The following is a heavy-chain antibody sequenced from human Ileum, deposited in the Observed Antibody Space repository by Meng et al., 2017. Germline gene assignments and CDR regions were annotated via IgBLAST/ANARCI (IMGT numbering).Heavy chain of an antibody. D-gene: IGHD4-23*01. CDR2: IDHLGIA. CDR3: ARHGGYYQDF. Sequence: QVHLPALGPGLWKASWTLSLTCSVSGASLSVVSYWSWVRQSPGKGLEWIGQIDHLGIAYYKPSLKSRVTMSIDQSKSQFSLRLPSVSAADTAVYYCARHGGYYQDFWGQGTLVTVSS. V-gene: IGHV4-4*02. J-gene: IGHJ4*02. CDR1: GASLSVVSY.